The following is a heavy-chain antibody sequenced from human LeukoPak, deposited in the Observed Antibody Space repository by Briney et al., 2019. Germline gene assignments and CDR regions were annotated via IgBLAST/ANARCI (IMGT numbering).Heavy chain of an antibody. V-gene: IGHV1-18*01. CDR2: ISAYNGNT. CDR3: ARAGDLVVVTANTPDYYYMDV. J-gene: IGHJ6*03. Sequence: ASVKVSCKASGYTFTSYGISWVRQAPGQGLEWMGWISAYNGNTNYAQKLQGRVTMTTDTSTSTAYMELRSLRSDDTAVYYCARAGDLVVVTANTPDYYYMDVWGKGTTVTISS. CDR1: GYTFTSYG. D-gene: IGHD2-21*02.